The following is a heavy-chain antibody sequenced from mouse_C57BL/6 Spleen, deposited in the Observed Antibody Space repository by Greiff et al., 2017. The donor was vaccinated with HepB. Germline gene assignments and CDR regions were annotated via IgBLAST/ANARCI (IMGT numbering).Heavy chain of an antibody. CDR2: IFPGSGST. Sequence: VQLQHSGPELVKPGASVKISCKASGYTFTDYYINWVKQRPGQGLEWIGWIFPGSGSTYYNEKFKGKATLTVDKSSSTAYMLLSSLTSEDSAVYFCARSGMVTTDWYFDVWGTGTTVTVSS. D-gene: IGHD2-2*01. CDR3: ARSGMVTTDWYFDV. J-gene: IGHJ1*03. CDR1: GYTFTDYY. V-gene: IGHV1-75*01.